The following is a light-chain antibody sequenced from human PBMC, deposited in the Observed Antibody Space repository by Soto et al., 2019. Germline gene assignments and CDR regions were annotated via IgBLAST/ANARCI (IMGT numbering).Light chain of an antibody. Sequence: DIQMTQSPSSLSASVGDRVTFTCQASQDIRNYLNWYQPKPGKAPNLLIYDASNLEAGVPSRFSGSGSGTDFTLTLSILQPEYIATYYRQQFDDRLLTFGAGTKVEIK. V-gene: IGKV1-33*01. CDR1: QDIRNY. J-gene: IGKJ4*01. CDR3: QQFDDRLLT. CDR2: DAS.